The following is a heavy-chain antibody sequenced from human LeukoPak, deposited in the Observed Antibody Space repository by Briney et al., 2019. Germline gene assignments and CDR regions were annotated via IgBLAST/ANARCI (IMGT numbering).Heavy chain of an antibody. D-gene: IGHD4-17*01. J-gene: IGHJ4*02. Sequence: GGSLRLSCAASGFTFSSYWMHWVRQAPGKGLVWVSGINSDGSDTDYADSVKGRFTISRDNAKSTLSLQMNSLRAEDTAVYYCARGKNGDSLFDYWGQGTLIIVSS. CDR1: GFTFSSYW. V-gene: IGHV3-74*01. CDR3: ARGKNGDSLFDY. CDR2: INSDGSDT.